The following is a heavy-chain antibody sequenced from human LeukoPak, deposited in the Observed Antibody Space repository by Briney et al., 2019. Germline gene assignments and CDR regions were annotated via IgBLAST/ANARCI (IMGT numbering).Heavy chain of an antibody. J-gene: IGHJ6*02. CDR1: GFTFSSYA. V-gene: IGHV3-23*01. CDR2: ISGSGGST. CDR3: ATPVGDFDWLWMDV. Sequence: GGSLRLSCAASGFTFSSYAMSWVRQAPGKGLEWVSAISGSGGSTYHADSVKGRFTISRDNSKNALLLQMDSLRAEDTAVYYCATPVGDFDWLWMDVWGQGTTVTVSS. D-gene: IGHD3-9*01.